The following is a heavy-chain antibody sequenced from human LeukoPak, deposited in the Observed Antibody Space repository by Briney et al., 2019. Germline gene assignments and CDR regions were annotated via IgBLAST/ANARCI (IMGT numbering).Heavy chain of an antibody. V-gene: IGHV1-46*01. D-gene: IGHD6-6*01. CDR2: INPSGGST. CDR1: GYTFTGYY. J-gene: IGHJ4*02. Sequence: ASVKVSCKASGYTFTGYYIHWVRQAPGQGLEWMGMINPSGGSTNYAQRFQGRVTIIRDTSTSTVYMDLSSLRSEDTAVYYCARGIPYSSSPLAYWGQGTLVTVSS. CDR3: ARGIPYSSSPLAY.